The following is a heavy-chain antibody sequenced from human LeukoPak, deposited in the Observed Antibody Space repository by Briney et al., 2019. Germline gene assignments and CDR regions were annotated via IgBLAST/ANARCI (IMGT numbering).Heavy chain of an antibody. D-gene: IGHD1-26*01. J-gene: IGHJ4*02. V-gene: IGHV4-38-2*01. CDR2: IYHSGST. CDR1: GYSISSGYY. CDR3: ARRGATLYFDY. Sequence: SETLSLTCAVSGYSISSGYYWGWIRQPPGKGLEWIGSIYHSGSTYYDPSLKSRVTISVDTSKNQFSLKLSSVTAADTAVYYCARRGATLYFDYWGQGTLVTVSS.